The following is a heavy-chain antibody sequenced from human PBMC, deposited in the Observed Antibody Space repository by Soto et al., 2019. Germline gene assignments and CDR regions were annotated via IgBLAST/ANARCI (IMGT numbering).Heavy chain of an antibody. CDR1: GGSISSYY. J-gene: IGHJ5*02. V-gene: IGHV4-59*08. CDR2: IYYSGST. CDR3: ARQVASYYDMRWFDP. D-gene: IGHD3-9*01. Sequence: SETLSLTCTVSGGSISSYYWSWIRQPPGKGLEWIGYIYYSGSTNYNPSLKSRVTISVDTSKNQFSLKLSSVTAADTAVYYCARQVASYYDMRWFDPWGQGTLVTVSS.